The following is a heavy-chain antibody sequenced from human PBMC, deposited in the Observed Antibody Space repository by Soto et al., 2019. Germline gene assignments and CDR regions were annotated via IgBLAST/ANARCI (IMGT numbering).Heavy chain of an antibody. CDR3: ARDVRNLDWYFDL. CDR1: GSSLTSGHY. D-gene: IGHD3-10*01. V-gene: IGHV4-38-2*01. CDR2: IYHSWSA. J-gene: IGHJ2*01. Sequence: SETLSLTCAVSGSSLTSGHYWDWIRQPPGKGLEWIGTIYHSWSAYYNPSLKSRVTISIDTSKKQFFLKLSSVTAADTAVYYCARDVRNLDWYFDLWGRGTLVTVSS.